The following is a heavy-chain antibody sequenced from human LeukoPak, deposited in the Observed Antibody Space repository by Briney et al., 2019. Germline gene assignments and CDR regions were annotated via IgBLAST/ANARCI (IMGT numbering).Heavy chain of an antibody. V-gene: IGHV1-46*01. J-gene: IGHJ4*02. D-gene: IGHD5-18*01. CDR2: INPSGGST. Sequence: ASVKVSCKASGYTFTSYYMHWVRQAPGQGLEWMGIINPSGGSTSYAQKFQGRVTMTTDTSTSTAYMELRSLRSDDTAVYYCARDGLIHEAPHYWGQGTLVTVSS. CDR3: ARDGLIHEAPHY. CDR1: GYTFTSYY.